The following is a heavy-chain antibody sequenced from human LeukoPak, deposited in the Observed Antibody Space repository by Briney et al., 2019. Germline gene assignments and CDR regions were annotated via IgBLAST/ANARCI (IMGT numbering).Heavy chain of an antibody. Sequence: ASVKVSCKASGYSFTSYGFTWVRRAPGQGLEWMGWVSAYDGSTNYAQKIRGRVTMTADASKNTVYMELRSLRFDDTAVYYCARGGRDGMDVWGQGTTVTVSS. CDR1: GYSFTSYG. CDR2: VSAYDGST. CDR3: ARGGRDGMDV. D-gene: IGHD3-10*01. J-gene: IGHJ6*02. V-gene: IGHV1-18*01.